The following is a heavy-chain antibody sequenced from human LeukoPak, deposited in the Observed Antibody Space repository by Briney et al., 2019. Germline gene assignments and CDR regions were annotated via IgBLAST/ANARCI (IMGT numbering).Heavy chain of an antibody. V-gene: IGHV1-46*01. J-gene: IGHJ6*02. CDR2: INPSSGST. D-gene: IGHD2-21*02. CDR3: ARFRKQHCGGDCYSLWGDYYYYGMDV. CDR1: GYTFTSYY. Sequence: ASVKVSCKASGYTFTSYYMHWVRQAPGQGLEWMGIINPSSGSTSYAQKFQGRVTMTRDTSTSTVYMELSSLRSEDTAVYYCARFRKQHCGGDCYSLWGDYYYYGMDVWGQGTTVTVSS.